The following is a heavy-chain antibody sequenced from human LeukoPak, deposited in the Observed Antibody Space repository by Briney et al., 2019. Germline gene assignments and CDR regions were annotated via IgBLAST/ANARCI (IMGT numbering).Heavy chain of an antibody. CDR1: GFSISSFW. D-gene: IGHD3-9*01. CDR2: IKQDGSEK. CDR3: ARPRTVSFSWLLAFYFDQ. Sequence: GGSLRLSCAASGFSISSFWMTWVRQAPGKGLEWVADIKQDGSEKYYVDSVKGRFTISRDNAKNSLYLEMSSLGVEVRALYYCARPRTVSFSWLLAFYFDQWGQGTLVTVSS. J-gene: IGHJ4*02. V-gene: IGHV3-7*04.